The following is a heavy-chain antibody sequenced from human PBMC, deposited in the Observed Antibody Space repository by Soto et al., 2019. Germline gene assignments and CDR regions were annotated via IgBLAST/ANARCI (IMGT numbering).Heavy chain of an antibody. CDR1: GGSFDGYY. V-gene: IGHV4-34*01. J-gene: IGHJ4*02. D-gene: IGHD3-3*01. Sequence: PSETLSLTCALYGGSFDGYYWSWIRQSPGKGLEWIGEIHHSGSTKYNPSLKSRVSLSVDTSTKQFSLKMTSMTAADRGVYYCARGGDSWSGYLFWGQGTPVTV. CDR2: IHHSGST. CDR3: ARGGDSWSGYLF.